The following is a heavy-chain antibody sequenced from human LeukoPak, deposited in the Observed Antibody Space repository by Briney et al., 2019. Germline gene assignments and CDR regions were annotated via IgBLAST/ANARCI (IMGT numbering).Heavy chain of an antibody. J-gene: IGHJ4*02. D-gene: IGHD3-22*01. V-gene: IGHV3-53*01. CDR3: ASTYYYDSSGYNPQLDY. CDR1: GFTVSSNY. CDR2: IYSGGST. Sequence: GGSLRLSCAASGFTVSSNYMSWVRQAPGKGLEWVSVIYSGGSTYYADSVKGRFTISRDNSKNTLYLQMNSLRAEDTAVYYCASTYYYDSSGYNPQLDYWGQGTLVTVSS.